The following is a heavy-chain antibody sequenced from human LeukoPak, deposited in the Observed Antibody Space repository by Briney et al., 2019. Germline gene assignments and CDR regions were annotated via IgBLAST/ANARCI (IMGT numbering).Heavy chain of an antibody. Sequence: ASVKVSCKASGYTLTSYGISWVRQAPGQGLEWMGWISAYNGNTNYAQKLRGRVTMTTDTSTSTAYMELRSLRSDDTAVYYCARAQSYNFYYYYYMDVWGKGTTVTISS. CDR2: ISAYNGNT. CDR3: ARAQSYNFYYYYYMDV. V-gene: IGHV1-18*01. D-gene: IGHD3-10*01. J-gene: IGHJ6*03. CDR1: GYTLTSYG.